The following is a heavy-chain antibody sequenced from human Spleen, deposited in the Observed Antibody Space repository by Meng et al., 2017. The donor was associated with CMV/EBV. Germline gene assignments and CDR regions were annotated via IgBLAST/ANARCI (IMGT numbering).Heavy chain of an antibody. Sequence: GESLKISCAASGFSFSAYGMHWVCQAPGKGLEWVTFIRYDGSNKEYADPVRGRFTISRDNPKNTLYLQMNTLRAEDTAVYYCAKDLTSGYDHYSYYGMDVWGQGTTVTVSS. D-gene: IGHD5-12*01. J-gene: IGHJ6*02. CDR2: IRYDGSNK. CDR3: AKDLTSGYDHYSYYGMDV. V-gene: IGHV3-30*02. CDR1: GFSFSAYG.